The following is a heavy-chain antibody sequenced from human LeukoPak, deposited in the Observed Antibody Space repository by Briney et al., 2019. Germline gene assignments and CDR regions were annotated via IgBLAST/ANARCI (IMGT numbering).Heavy chain of an antibody. V-gene: IGHV4-34*01. CDR1: GGSFSGYY. CDR2: LNHSGSI. D-gene: IGHD6-13*01. CDR3: ARRKSDRSSWSPGISNYFDY. J-gene: IGHJ4*02. Sequence: SETLSLTRAVYGGSFSGYYWSWIRQPPGKGLEWIGELNHSGSINYNPSLKSRVTISVDTSKNQFSLKLSSVTAADTAVYYCARRKSDRSSWSPGISNYFDYWGQGALVTVSS.